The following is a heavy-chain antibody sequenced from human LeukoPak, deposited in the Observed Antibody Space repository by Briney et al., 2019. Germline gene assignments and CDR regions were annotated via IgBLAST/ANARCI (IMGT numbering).Heavy chain of an antibody. D-gene: IGHD6-6*01. CDR1: GYTFSSHS. J-gene: IGHJ4*02. V-gene: IGHV3-23*01. CDR2: IRGSGDTA. Sequence: GGSLRLSCAASGYTFSSHSMAWVRQAPGKGLEWVSAIRGSGDTALYADSVKGRFTISRDNFKNIAYLEMNSLRVEDTATYYCAKVTWESRPPDCNSWGPGTLVTVSS. CDR3: AKVTWESRPPDCNS.